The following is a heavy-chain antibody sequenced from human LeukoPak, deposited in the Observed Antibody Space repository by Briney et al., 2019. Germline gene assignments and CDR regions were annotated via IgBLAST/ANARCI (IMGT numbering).Heavy chain of an antibody. CDR3: TQNVITIFGAEDAFDI. V-gene: IGHV3-33*08. D-gene: IGHD3-3*01. CDR2: IWYDGSNK. J-gene: IGHJ3*02. Sequence: GKSLRLSCAASGFTFSRYAMHWVRQAPGKGLEWVAVIWYDGSNKYYADSVKGRFTISRDNSKNTLYLQMNSLRAEDTAVYYCTQNVITIFGAEDAFDIWGQGTMVTVSS. CDR1: GFTFSRYA.